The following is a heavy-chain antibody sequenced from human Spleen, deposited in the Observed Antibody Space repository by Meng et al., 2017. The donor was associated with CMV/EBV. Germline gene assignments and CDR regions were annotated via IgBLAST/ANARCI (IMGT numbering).Heavy chain of an antibody. CDR1: GGSFSGYY. V-gene: IGHV4-34*01. Sequence: SETLSLTCAVYGGSFSGYYWSWIRQPPGKGLEWIWSIYYSGSTYYNPSLKSRVTISVDTSKNQFSLKLSPVTAVYTAVYYCAKLFTSRGYDFWINRLLGAFDIWGQGTMVTVSS. D-gene: IGHD3-3*01. CDR2: IYYSGST. CDR3: AKLFTSRGYDFWINRLLGAFDI. J-gene: IGHJ3*02.